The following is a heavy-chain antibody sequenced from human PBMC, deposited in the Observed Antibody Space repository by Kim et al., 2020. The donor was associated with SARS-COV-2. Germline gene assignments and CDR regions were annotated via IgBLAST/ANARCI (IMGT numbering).Heavy chain of an antibody. V-gene: IGHV3-11*06. D-gene: IGHD6-19*01. Sequence: SVKGRFTISRDNAKNSLYLQMNSLRAEDTAVYYCARDRDIAVAGNWFDPWGQGTLVTVSS. J-gene: IGHJ5*02. CDR3: ARDRDIAVAGNWFDP.